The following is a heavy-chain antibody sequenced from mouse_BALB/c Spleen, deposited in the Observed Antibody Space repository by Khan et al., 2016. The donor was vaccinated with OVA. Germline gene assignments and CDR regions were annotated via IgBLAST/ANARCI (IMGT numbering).Heavy chain of an antibody. V-gene: IGHV3-2*02. Sequence: VQLQESGPGLVEPSQSLSLTCTVTGYSITSDYAWNWIRQFPGNQLEWMVFISYSGRTSYNPFLKSRISITHDSSKNQFFLQLNSVTTEDNTTYYCSRGDCFAYWGQGTILTVSA. CDR1: GYSITSDYA. CDR2: ISYSGRT. J-gene: IGHJ2*01. CDR3: SRGDCFAY.